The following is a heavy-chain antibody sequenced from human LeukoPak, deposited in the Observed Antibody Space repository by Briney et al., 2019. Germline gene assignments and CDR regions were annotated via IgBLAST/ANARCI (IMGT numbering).Heavy chain of an antibody. V-gene: IGHV4-61*01. D-gene: IGHD3-16*01. CDR3: TRETSQKGAHYMDV. J-gene: IGHJ6*03. CDR1: GYSISTGYY. CDR2: IYYSGYT. Sequence: SETLSLTCTVSGYSISTGYYWSWIRQPPGKGLEWIGDIYYSGYTNYTPSLKSRVTISVDTSKNQFSLKLSSVTAADTAVYYCTRETSQKGAHYMDVWGKGTTVTISS.